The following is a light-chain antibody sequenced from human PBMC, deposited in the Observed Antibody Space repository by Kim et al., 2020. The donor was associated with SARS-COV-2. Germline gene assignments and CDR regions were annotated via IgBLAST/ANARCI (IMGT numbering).Light chain of an antibody. CDR2: DGS. Sequence: TLFVSVGARVTVTCRDSQGVSRWLAWYQQNPGIAPKLLIYDGSNVESGVPSRFSGSGSETEFTLTSSSLQPDDVAIYDCQHRQTFGQGTKVDIK. V-gene: IGKV1-5*01. CDR1: QGVSRW. J-gene: IGKJ1*01. CDR3: QHRQT.